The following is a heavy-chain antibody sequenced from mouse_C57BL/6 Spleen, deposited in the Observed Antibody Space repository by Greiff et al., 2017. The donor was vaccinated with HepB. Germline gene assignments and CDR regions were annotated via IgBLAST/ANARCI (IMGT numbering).Heavy chain of an antibody. D-gene: IGHD2-1*01. CDR1: GYSFTDYN. J-gene: IGHJ2*01. CDR3: ASERAYGNYGNFDY. CDR2: INPNYGTT. V-gene: IGHV1-39*01. Sequence: EVQLVESGPELVKPGASVKISCKASGYSFTDYNMNWVKQSNGKSLEWIGVINPNYGTTSYNQKFKGKATLTVDQSSSTAYMQLNSLTSEDSAVYYCASERAYGNYGNFDYWGQGTTLTVSS.